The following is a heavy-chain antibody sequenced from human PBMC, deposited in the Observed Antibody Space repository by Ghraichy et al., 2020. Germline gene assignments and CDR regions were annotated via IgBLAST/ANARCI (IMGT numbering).Heavy chain of an antibody. CDR3: ARTRPKYGSSWYVEAFDI. CDR1: GFSLSTSGIC. D-gene: IGHD6-13*01. CDR2: IDWDDVK. J-gene: IGHJ3*02. V-gene: IGHV2-70*01. Sequence: SGPTLVKPTQTLTLTCTFSGFSLSTSGICVSWIRQPPGKALEWLALIDWDDVKYYSTPLKTRLTISKDTSKNQVVLTMTNMDPVDTATYYCARTRPKYGSSWYVEAFDIWGQGTMVTVSS.